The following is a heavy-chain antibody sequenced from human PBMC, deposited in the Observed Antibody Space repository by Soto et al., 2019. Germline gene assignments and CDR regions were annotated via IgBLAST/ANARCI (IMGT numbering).Heavy chain of an antibody. Sequence: EVQLLESGGGLVQPGGSLRLSCAASGFTFSSYTMSWVRQAPGKWLEWVSSINAGGANTWYADSVKGRFTISRDKSKNRVYLQMNSLRSEDTAIYYCAKDLGGVPGTGDGFDYWGQGTLVTVSS. CDR1: GFTFSSYT. J-gene: IGHJ4*02. CDR3: AKDLGGVPGTGDGFDY. V-gene: IGHV3-23*01. D-gene: IGHD6-19*01. CDR2: INAGGANT.